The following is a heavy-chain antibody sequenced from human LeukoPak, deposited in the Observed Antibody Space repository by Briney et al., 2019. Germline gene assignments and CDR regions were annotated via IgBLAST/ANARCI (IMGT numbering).Heavy chain of an antibody. CDR1: GGTFSSYA. CDR3: ARDKAYDFWSGYYSPQGDY. J-gene: IGHJ4*02. V-gene: IGHV1-69*04. Sequence: SVKVSCTASGGTFSSYAIRWVRQAPGQGLEWMGRIIPILGIANYAQKFQGRVTITADKSTSTAYMELSSLRSEDTAVYYCARDKAYDFWSGYYSPQGDYWGQGTLVTVSS. D-gene: IGHD3-3*01. CDR2: IIPILGIA.